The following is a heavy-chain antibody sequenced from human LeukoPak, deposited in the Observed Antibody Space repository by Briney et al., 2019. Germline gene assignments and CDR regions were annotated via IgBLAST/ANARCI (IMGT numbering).Heavy chain of an antibody. D-gene: IGHD3-22*01. CDR2: INYSGST. V-gene: IGHV4-34*01. CDR1: GGSFSGYY. Sequence: SETLSLTCAVYGGSFSGYYWSWIRQPPGKGLEWIGEINYSGSTNYNPSLKSRVTISVDTSKNQFSLNLSSVTAADTAVYYCARARSSGFLGYWGQGTLVTVSS. CDR3: ARARSSGFLGY. J-gene: IGHJ4*02.